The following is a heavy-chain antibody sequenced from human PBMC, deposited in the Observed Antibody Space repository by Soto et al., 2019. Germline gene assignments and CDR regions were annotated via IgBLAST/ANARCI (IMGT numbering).Heavy chain of an antibody. D-gene: IGHD3-9*01. CDR3: ARGRYALRYFDWVPIDY. J-gene: IGHJ4*02. CDR1: GYTFTSYD. Sequence: ASVKVSCKASGYTFTSYDINWVRQATGQGLEWMGWMNPNSGNTGYAQKFQGRVTMTRNTSISTAYMELSSLRSEDTAVYYCARGRYALRYFDWVPIDYWGQGTLVTVSS. V-gene: IGHV1-8*01. CDR2: MNPNSGNT.